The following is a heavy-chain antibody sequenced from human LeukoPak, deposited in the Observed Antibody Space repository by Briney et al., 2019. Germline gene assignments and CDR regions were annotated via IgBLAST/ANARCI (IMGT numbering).Heavy chain of an antibody. CDR1: GFTFSSYW. V-gene: IGHV3-7*03. J-gene: IGHJ3*02. CDR3: ARDQWELRGDAFDI. D-gene: IGHD1-26*01. Sequence: GGSLRLSCAASGFTFSSYWMSWVRQAPGKGLEWVANMKQDGSEKYYVDSVKGRFTISRDNAKNSLYLQMNSLRAEDTAVYYCARDQWELRGDAFDIWGQGTMVTVSS. CDR2: MKQDGSEK.